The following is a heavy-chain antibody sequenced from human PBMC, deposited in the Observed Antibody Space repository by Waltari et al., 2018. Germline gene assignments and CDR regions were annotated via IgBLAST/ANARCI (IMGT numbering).Heavy chain of an antibody. D-gene: IGHD6-19*01. V-gene: IGHV3-21*01. CDR3: ARGIAVALLDY. Sequence: EVQLVESGGGLVKPGGSLRLSCAASGFTFSTYNINWVRQAPGKGLEWVSSISSSSYYIYYADSVKGRFTISRDNAKNSLYLQMNSLRAEDTAVYYCARGIAVALLDYWGQGTLVTVSS. J-gene: IGHJ4*02. CDR2: ISSSSYYI. CDR1: GFTFSTYN.